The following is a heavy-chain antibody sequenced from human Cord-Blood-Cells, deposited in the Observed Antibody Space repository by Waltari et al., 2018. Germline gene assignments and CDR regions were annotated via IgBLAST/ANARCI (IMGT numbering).Heavy chain of an antibody. CDR1: GYTVNSYD. CDR2: MNPNSGNT. D-gene: IGHD3-10*01. Sequence: QVQLVQSGAEVKKPGASVKVSCKASGYTVNSYDINWVRQATGQGLEWMGWMNPNSGNTGYAQKFQGRVTITRNTSISTAYMELSSLRSEDTAVYYCARGELLWFGELFGAFDIWGQGTMVTVSS. CDR3: ARGELLWFGELFGAFDI. V-gene: IGHV1-8*03. J-gene: IGHJ3*02.